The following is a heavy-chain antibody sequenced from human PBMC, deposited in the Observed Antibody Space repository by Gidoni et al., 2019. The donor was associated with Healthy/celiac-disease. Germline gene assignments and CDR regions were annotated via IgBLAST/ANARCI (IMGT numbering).Heavy chain of an antibody. V-gene: IGHV1-69*06. CDR1: GGTFSSYA. CDR2: IIPIFGTA. Sequence: QVQLVQSGAEVKKPGSSVKVSCKASGGTFSSYAISWVRQAPGQGLEWMGGIIPIFGTANYAQKFQGRVTITADKSTSTAYMELSSLRSEDTAVYYCARVGIAGYYDSSGYYYAGGAFDIWGQGTMVTVSS. D-gene: IGHD3-22*01. CDR3: ARVGIAGYYDSSGYYYAGGAFDI. J-gene: IGHJ3*02.